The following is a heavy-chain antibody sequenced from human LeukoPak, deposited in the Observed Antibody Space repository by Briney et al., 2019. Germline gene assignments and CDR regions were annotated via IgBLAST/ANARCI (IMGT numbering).Heavy chain of an antibody. J-gene: IGHJ6*03. CDR2: IYHSGST. CDR3: ARVVLENMYYYYYYMDV. D-gene: IGHD3-3*01. Sequence: SETLSLTCTVSGYSISSGYYWGWIRQPPGKGLEWIGSIYHSGSTYYNPSLKSRVTISVDTSKNQFSLKLSSVTAADTAVYYCARVVLENMYYYYYYMDVWGKGTTVTVSS. CDR1: GYSISSGYY. V-gene: IGHV4-38-2*02.